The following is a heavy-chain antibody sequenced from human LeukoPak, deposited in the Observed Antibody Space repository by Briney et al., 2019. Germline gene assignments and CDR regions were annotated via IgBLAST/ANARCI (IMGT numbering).Heavy chain of an antibody. CDR3: AKGGHSSGRYWNY. CDR1: GFTFSSYW. Sequence: PGGSLRLSCAASGFTFSSYWMHWVRQAPGKGLVWVSRINSDGSSTSYADSVKGRFTISRDNAKNTLYLQMNSLRAEDTAVYYCAKGGHSSGRYWNYWGQGTLVTVSS. D-gene: IGHD6-19*01. V-gene: IGHV3-74*01. CDR2: INSDGSST. J-gene: IGHJ4*02.